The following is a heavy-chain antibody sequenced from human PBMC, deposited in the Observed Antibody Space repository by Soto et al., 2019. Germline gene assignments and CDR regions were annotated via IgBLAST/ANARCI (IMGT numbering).Heavy chain of an antibody. J-gene: IGHJ6*02. CDR3: AKDPRITMIVVVIGPVYGMDV. CDR1: GFTFSSYA. V-gene: IGHV3-23*01. CDR2: ISGSGGST. D-gene: IGHD3-22*01. Sequence: GGSLRLSCAASGFTFSSYAMSWVRQAPGKGLEWVSAISGSGGSTYYADSVKGRFTISRDNSKNTLYLQMNSLRAEDTAVYYCAKDPRITMIVVVIGPVYGMDVWGQGTTVTVSS.